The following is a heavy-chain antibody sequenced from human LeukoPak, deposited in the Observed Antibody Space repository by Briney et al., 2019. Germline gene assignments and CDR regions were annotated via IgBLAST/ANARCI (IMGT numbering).Heavy chain of an antibody. J-gene: IGHJ3*02. CDR2: ISAYNGNT. CDR1: GYTFTSYG. D-gene: IGHD6-13*01. CDR3: ARDLRRSSWSFDAFHI. V-gene: IGHV1-18*01. Sequence: ASVKVSCKASGYTFTSYGISWVRQAPGQGLEWMGWISAYNGNTNYAQKLQGRVTMTTDTSTSTAYMELRSLSSDDTAVYYCARDLRRSSWSFDAFHIWGQGTTVTVSS.